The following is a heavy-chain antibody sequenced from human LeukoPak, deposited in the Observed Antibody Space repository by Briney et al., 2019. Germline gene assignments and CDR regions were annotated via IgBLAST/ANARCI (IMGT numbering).Heavy chain of an antibody. J-gene: IGHJ4*02. V-gene: IGHV1-18*01. CDR2: ISAYNGNT. CDR1: GYTFTSYG. CDR3: ARSALGYGSGSYSWFDY. Sequence: ASVKVSCKASGYTFTSYGVSWVRQAPGQGLEWMGWISAYNGNTNYAQKLQGRVTMTTDTSTSTAYMELRSLRSDDTAVYYCARSALGYGSGSYSWFDYWGQGTLVTVSS. D-gene: IGHD3-10*01.